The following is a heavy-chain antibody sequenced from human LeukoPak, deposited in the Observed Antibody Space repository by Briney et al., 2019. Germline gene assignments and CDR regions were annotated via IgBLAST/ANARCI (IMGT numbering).Heavy chain of an antibody. J-gene: IGHJ4*02. D-gene: IGHD6-19*01. V-gene: IGHV3-33*01. Sequence: PGGSLRLSCAASGFTFSSYGMHWVRQAPGKGLEWVAVIWYDGSNKYYADSVKGRFTISRDNSKNPLYLQMNSLRAEDTAVYYCARDKEAVAVYYFDYWGQGTLVTVSS. CDR3: ARDKEAVAVYYFDY. CDR2: IWYDGSNK. CDR1: GFTFSSYG.